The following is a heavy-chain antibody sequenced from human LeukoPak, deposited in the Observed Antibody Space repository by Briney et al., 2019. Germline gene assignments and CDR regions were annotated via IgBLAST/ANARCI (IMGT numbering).Heavy chain of an antibody. Sequence: SETLSLTCMVYGGSLTNYYWGWIRQPPGKGLEFIGYIHSDGTTNYDSSLQSRVAISLDTSKIQFSLRLYSVTAADTALYFCARLNFRGGEALHFDSWGQGTLVTVSS. D-gene: IGHD3-16*01. CDR1: GGSLTNYY. CDR3: ARLNFRGGEALHFDS. J-gene: IGHJ4*02. V-gene: IGHV4-4*09. CDR2: IHSDGTT.